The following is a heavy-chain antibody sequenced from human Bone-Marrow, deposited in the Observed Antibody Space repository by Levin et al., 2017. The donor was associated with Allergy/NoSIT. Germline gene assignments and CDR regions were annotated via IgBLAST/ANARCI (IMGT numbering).Heavy chain of an antibody. CDR2: INADGTAK. Sequence: AASVKVSCVASGFTFRTSWMHWVRQTPGKGLVWVSHINADGTAKRYADSVRGRLTIFRDNAKNTVYLEMNSLRVEDTAVFYCARKEDGKFDSWGQGTLVTVSS. V-gene: IGHV3-74*01. CDR3: ARKEDGKFDS. J-gene: IGHJ4*02. CDR1: GFTFRTSW.